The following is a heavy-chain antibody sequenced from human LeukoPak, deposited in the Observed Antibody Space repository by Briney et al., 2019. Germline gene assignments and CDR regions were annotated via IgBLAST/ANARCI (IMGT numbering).Heavy chain of an antibody. CDR3: ARVFPPLGAFDI. V-gene: IGHV4-61*02. J-gene: IGHJ3*02. CDR2: IYTSGST. CDR1: GGSISSGSYY. D-gene: IGHD3-3*01. Sequence: PSETLSLTCTVSGGSISSGSYYWSWIRQPAGKGLEWIGRIYTSGSTNYNPSLKSRVTISVDTSKNQFSLKLSSVTAADTAVYYCARVFPPLGAFDIWGQGTMVTVSS.